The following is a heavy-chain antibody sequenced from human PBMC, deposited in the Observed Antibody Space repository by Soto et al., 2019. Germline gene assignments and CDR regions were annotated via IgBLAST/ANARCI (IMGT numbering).Heavy chain of an antibody. CDR2: IYYSGST. CDR1: GGSISSGLYY. CDR3: ARDQGCSGGSCYFNELNWFDP. D-gene: IGHD2-15*01. V-gene: IGHV4-31*02. Sequence: SESRSLTGTVAGGSISSGLYYCSWLRQNPWKGLEWIGYIYYSGSTYYSPSLKSRVTVSVDTSKKEFSVKLSSVTAADTAVYYCARDQGCSGGSCYFNELNWFDPWGQGTLVTVSS. J-gene: IGHJ5*02.